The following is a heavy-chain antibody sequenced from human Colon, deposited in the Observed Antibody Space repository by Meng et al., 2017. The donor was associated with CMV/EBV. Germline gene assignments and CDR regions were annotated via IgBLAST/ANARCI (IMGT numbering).Heavy chain of an antibody. Sequence: GSFSGYYWSWIRQPPGKGLEWIGEINHSGSTNYNPSLKSRVTISVDTSKNQFSLKLSSVTAADTAVYYCARGLDCSSTSCYIYFDYWGQGTLVTVSS. D-gene: IGHD2-2*02. CDR1: GSFSGYY. CDR2: INHSGST. V-gene: IGHV4-34*01. CDR3: ARGLDCSSTSCYIYFDY. J-gene: IGHJ4*02.